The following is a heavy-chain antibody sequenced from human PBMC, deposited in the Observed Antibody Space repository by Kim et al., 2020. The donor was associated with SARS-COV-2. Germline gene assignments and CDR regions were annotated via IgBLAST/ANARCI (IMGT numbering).Heavy chain of an antibody. D-gene: IGHD4-17*01. J-gene: IGHJ4*02. CDR3: ARASNYGDYDY. CDR2: I. V-gene: IGHV3-21*01. Sequence: IYYADSVKGRFTISRDNAKHSLYLQMNSLRAEDTAVYYCARASNYGDYDYWGQGTLVTVSS.